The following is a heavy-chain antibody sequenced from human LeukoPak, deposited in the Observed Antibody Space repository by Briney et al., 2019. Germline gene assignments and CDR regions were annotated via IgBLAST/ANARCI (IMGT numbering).Heavy chain of an antibody. CDR3: AKSPPSYYYYYMDV. CDR2: ISGSGGST. V-gene: IGHV3-23*01. Sequence: GGSLRLSCAASGFTFSSYAMSWVRQAPGKGLEWVSAISGSGGSTYYADSVKGRFTITRDNSKNTLYLQMNSLRAEDTAVYYCAKSPPSYYYYYMDVWGKGTTVTVSS. CDR1: GFTFSSYA. J-gene: IGHJ6*03.